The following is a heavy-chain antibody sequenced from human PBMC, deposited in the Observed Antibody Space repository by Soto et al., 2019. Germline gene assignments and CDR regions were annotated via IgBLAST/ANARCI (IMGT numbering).Heavy chain of an antibody. CDR1: GGTFSSYA. CDR3: ARLRVVRGVTGRWFDP. J-gene: IGHJ5*02. V-gene: IGHV1-69*01. Sequence: QVQLVQSGAEVKKPGSSVKVSCKASGGTFSSYAISWVRQAPGQGLEWMGGIIPIFGAANYAQKFQGRVTITADESTSTAYMELSSLRSEDTAVYYCARLRVVRGVTGRWFDPWGQGTLVTVSS. D-gene: IGHD3-10*01. CDR2: IIPIFGAA.